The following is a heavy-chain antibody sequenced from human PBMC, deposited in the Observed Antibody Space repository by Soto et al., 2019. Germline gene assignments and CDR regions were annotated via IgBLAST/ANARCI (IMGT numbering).Heavy chain of an antibody. J-gene: IGHJ4*02. D-gene: IGHD2-8*01. CDR3: TRDSTGVPFDY. CDR1: GFTLSDHY. CDR2: SRNRANSYTT. Sequence: EVQLVESGGDLVQPGGSLRLSCVISGFTLSDHYMEWVRQAPGKGLEWAGRSRNRANSYTTEYAASVKGRFTISRDESKNSVYLQMIDLRTEDTAVYYCTRDSTGVPFDYWGQGTLVTVSA. V-gene: IGHV3-72*01.